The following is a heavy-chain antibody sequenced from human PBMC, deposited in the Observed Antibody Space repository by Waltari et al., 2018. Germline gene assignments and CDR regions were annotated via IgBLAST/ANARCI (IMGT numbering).Heavy chain of an antibody. J-gene: IGHJ4*02. CDR2: SKSDGSTT. CDR3: AKGGGWLQDY. CDR1: GFTFSSYW. D-gene: IGHD5-12*01. Sequence: EVQLVESGGGLAQPGGSLRLSCVASGFTFSSYWMTWVRQAPGKGLVLVSRSKSDGSTTNYADSVKGRFTISRDNAKNTLYLQMNSLRAEDTAVYYCAKGGGWLQDYWGQGTLVTVSS. V-gene: IGHV3-74*01.